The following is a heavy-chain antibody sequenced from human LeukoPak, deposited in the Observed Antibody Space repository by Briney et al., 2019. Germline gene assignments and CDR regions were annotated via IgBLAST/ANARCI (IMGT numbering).Heavy chain of an antibody. CDR3: ARDHTVTPSGRYYYYGMDV. CDR2: INPNSGGT. Sequence: ASVKVSCTASGYTFTGYYMHWVRQAPGQGLEWMGWINPNSGGTNYAQKFQGRVTMTRDTSISTAYMELSRLRSDDTAVYYCARDHTVTPSGRYYYYGMDVWGQGTTVTVSS. J-gene: IGHJ6*02. D-gene: IGHD4-11*01. V-gene: IGHV1-2*02. CDR1: GYTFTGYY.